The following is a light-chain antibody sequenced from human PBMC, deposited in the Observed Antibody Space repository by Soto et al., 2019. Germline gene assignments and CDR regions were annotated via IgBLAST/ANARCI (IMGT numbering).Light chain of an antibody. CDR3: QQLNSYPIT. Sequence: VITQSPATLSVSPGARATLSCRASQSVSNNYLAWYQQKPGQAPRLLIYGASNRATGIPDRFSGSGSGTDFTLTISSLQPEDFATYYCQQLNSYPITFGQGTRLEI. J-gene: IGKJ5*01. CDR2: GAS. V-gene: IGKV3D-15*01. CDR1: QSVSNN.